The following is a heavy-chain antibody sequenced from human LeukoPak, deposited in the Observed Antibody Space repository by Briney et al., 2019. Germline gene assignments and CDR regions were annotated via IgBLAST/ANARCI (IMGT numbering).Heavy chain of an antibody. CDR1: RFTFSRYW. J-gene: IGHJ6*02. CDR3: AREGYGSGSYPYYYYYGMDV. Sequence: GGSLRLSCAASRFTFSRYWMSWVRQAPGKGLEWVANIKQDGSEKYYVDSVKGRFTISRDNAKNSLYLQMNSLRAEDTAVYYCAREGYGSGSYPYYYYYGMDVWGQGTTVTVSS. D-gene: IGHD3-10*01. V-gene: IGHV3-7*04. CDR2: IKQDGSEK.